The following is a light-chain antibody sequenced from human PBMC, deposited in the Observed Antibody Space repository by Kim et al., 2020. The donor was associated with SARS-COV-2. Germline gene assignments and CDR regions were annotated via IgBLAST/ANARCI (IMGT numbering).Light chain of an antibody. CDR1: QSVSSN. CDR2: GAS. CDR3: QHYNNWPST. J-gene: IGKJ2*01. V-gene: IGKV3-15*01. Sequence: EIVMTQSPATLSVSPGERATLSCRASQSVSSNLAWYQQKPGQAPRLLIYGASARATGIPARFSGSGSGTEFTLTISSLQSEDFAVYYCQHYNNWPSTFGRGTKLEI.